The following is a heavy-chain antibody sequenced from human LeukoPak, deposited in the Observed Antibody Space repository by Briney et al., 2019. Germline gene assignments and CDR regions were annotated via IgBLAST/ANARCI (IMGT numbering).Heavy chain of an antibody. CDR3: ARYSEVYYYVDG. V-gene: IGHV3-21*01. CDR2: IRSLRSYI. D-gene: IGHD2-21*01. Sequence: GGSLGLSCAPSGFTFDTYNLNWVRQAPGKGLEWVASIRSLRSYIHYAHSVKGRFTISRDAAQKTLDLQMNSLRAEGTAAYFFARYSEVYYYVDGWGAGTTVIVSS. J-gene: IGHJ6*03. CDR1: GFTFDTYN.